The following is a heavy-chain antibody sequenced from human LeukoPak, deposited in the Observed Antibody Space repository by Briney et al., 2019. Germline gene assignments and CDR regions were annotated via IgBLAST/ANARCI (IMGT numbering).Heavy chain of an antibody. J-gene: IGHJ6*03. D-gene: IGHD3-10*01. CDR3: ARVSFDSGFGELLSNYYYYYMDV. V-gene: IGHV4-59*01. CDR2: IYYSGST. Sequence: SETLSLTCTVSGGSISSYYWSWIRQPPGKGLEWVGYIYYSGSTNYNPSLKSRVTISVDTSKNQFSLKLRSVTAADTAVYYCARVSFDSGFGELLSNYYYYYMDVWGKGTTVTVSS. CDR1: GGSISSYY.